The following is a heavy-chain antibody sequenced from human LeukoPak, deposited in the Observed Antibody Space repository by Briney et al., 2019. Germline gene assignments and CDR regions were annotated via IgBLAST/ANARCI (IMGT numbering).Heavy chain of an antibody. V-gene: IGHV1-69*05. J-gene: IGHJ1*01. CDR2: IIPIFGTA. D-gene: IGHD2-21*02. CDR1: GGTFSSYA. Sequence: SVKVSCKASGGTFSSYAISWVRQAPGQGLEWMGGIIPIFGTANYAQKFQGRVTMTRDTSTSTVYMELSSLRSEDTAVYYCARDCGGDCYSRYFQHWGQGTLVTVSS. CDR3: ARDCGGDCYSRYFQH.